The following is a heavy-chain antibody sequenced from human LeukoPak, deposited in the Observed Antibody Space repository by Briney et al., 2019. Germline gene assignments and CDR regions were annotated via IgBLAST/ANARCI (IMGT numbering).Heavy chain of an antibody. V-gene: IGHV3-21*01. D-gene: IGHD3-9*01. CDR1: GFTLRSYT. CDR3: ARQDLTISRGGPYAFDI. CDR2: IGISSNKI. J-gene: IGHJ3*02. Sequence: PGRSLRLSCAASGFTLRSYTMNWVRQAPGKGLEWVSPIGISSNKIYYADSVKGRFTISRDNSKNTLYLQMNSLRAEDTAVYYCARQDLTISRGGPYAFDIWGQGTMVTVSS.